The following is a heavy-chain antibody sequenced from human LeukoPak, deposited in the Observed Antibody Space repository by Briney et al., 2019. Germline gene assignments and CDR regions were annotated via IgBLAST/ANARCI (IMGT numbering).Heavy chain of an antibody. J-gene: IGHJ6*02. Sequence: SETLSLTCAVYGGSFSGYYWSWIRQPPGKGLEWIGEINHSGSTNYNPPLKSRVTISVDTSKNQFSLKLSSVTAADTAVYYCARGGGSGSYGYYYGMDVWGQGTTVTVSS. D-gene: IGHD3-10*01. CDR2: INHSGST. CDR3: ARGGGSGSYGYYYGMDV. V-gene: IGHV4-34*01. CDR1: GGSFSGYY.